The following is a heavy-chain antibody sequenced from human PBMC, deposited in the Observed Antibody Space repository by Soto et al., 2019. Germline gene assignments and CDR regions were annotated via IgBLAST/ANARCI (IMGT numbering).Heavy chain of an antibody. V-gene: IGHV2-5*02. Sequence: SGPTLVNPTQTLTLTCTFSGFSLSTSGVGVGWIRQPPGKALEWLALIYWDDDKRYSPSLKSRLSITKDTSKNQVVLTMTNMEPVDTAVYYCTTVWYYFDSSGFPPLDYWGQGTLVTVS. CDR1: GFSLSTSGVG. J-gene: IGHJ4*02. D-gene: IGHD3-22*01. CDR3: TTVWYYFDSSGFPPLDY. CDR2: IYWDDDK.